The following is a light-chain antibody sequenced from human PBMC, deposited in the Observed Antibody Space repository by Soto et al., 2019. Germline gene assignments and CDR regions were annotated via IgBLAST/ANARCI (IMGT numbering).Light chain of an antibody. CDR3: QQYGRSPFT. V-gene: IGKV3-20*01. CDR2: GAS. J-gene: IGKJ3*01. CDR1: QSLSSSY. Sequence: EIVLTQSPGTLSLSPGDTATLSCRASQSLSSSYLAWYQQRPGQAPRLLIYGASSRATGIPDRFRGSGSGPDFTLTISRLEPEDFAVYYCQQYGRSPFTFGPGTKVDIK.